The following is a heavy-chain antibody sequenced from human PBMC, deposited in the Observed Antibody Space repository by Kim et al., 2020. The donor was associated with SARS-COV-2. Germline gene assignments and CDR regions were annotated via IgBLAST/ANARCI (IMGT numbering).Heavy chain of an antibody. D-gene: IGHD1-20*01. J-gene: IGHJ6*02. CDR2: MNPNSGNT. CDR1: GYTFTSYD. CDR3: ARVRYVSYYYYYGMDV. V-gene: IGHV1-8*01. Sequence: ASVKVSCKASGYTFTSYDINWVRQATGQGLEWMGGMNPNSGNTGYAQKFQGRVTMTRNTSISTAYMELSSLRSEDTAVYYCARVRYVSYYYYYGMDVWGQGTTVTVSS.